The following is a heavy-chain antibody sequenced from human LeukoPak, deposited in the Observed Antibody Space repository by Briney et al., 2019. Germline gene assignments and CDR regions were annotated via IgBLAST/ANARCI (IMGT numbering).Heavy chain of an antibody. J-gene: IGHJ5*02. CDR3: ARSIVVSPAAPYTWFDP. CDR2: IKSKTDGGTT. D-gene: IGHD2-2*01. Sequence: PGGSLRLSCAASGFIFNNAWMNWVRQAPGKGLEWVGRIKSKTDGGTTDYAALVKGRFTISRDDSKNTLYLQMNSLRDEDTAVYYCARSIVVSPAAPYTWFDPWGQGTLVTVSS. V-gene: IGHV3-15*07. CDR1: GFIFNNAW.